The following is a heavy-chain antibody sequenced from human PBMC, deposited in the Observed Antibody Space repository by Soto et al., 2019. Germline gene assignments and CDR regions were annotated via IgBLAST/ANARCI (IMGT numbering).Heavy chain of an antibody. D-gene: IGHD2-21*02. CDR2: ISGSGGST. CDR3: AKHYCGGDCYPVMGNWFDH. CDR1: GFTCRSYS. Sequence: LXLSCSASGFTCRSYSMSWVRQAPGKGLEWVSAISGSGGSTYYADSVKGRFTISRDNSRNTLYLQMNSLRAEDTAVYYCAKHYCGGDCYPVMGNWFDHWGQGTLVTVSS. J-gene: IGHJ5*02. V-gene: IGHV3-23*01.